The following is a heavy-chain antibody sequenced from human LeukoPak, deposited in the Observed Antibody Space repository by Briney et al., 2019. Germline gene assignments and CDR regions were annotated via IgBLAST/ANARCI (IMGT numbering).Heavy chain of an antibody. CDR2: IYSGGST. Sequence: GGSLRLSCAASGFTVSSNYMSWVRQAPGKGLEWVSVIYSGGSTYYADSVKGRFTISRDNSKNTLYLQMNSLRAEDTAVYYCARDPHYDSGMFDYWGQGALVTVSS. J-gene: IGHJ4*02. CDR1: GFTVSSNY. D-gene: IGHD3-22*01. CDR3: ARDPHYDSGMFDY. V-gene: IGHV3-66*01.